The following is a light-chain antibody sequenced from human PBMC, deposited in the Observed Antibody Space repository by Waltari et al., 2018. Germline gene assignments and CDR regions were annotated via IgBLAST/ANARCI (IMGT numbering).Light chain of an antibody. Sequence: QSVVIQPPSASGTPGQRVTISCSGSSSNIGSNTVNWYQQLPGTAPKLLIYSNNQRPSGVPDRFSGSKSGTSASLAIGGLQSEEEADYYCAAWDDSRNGWVFGGGTKLTVL. J-gene: IGLJ3*02. V-gene: IGLV1-44*01. CDR1: SSNIGSNT. CDR3: AAWDDSRNGWV. CDR2: SNN.